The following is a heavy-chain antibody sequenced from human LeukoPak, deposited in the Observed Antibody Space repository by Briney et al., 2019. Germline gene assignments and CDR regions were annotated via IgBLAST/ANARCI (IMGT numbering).Heavy chain of an antibody. CDR2: IYYSGST. J-gene: IGHJ3*02. CDR3: ARGGSSGWKDAFDI. Sequence: SETLSLTCTVSGGSISSYYWSWIRQPPGKGLEWIGYIYYSGSTNYNPSLKSRVTISVDTSKNQFSLKLSSVPAADTAVYYCARGGSSGWKDAFDIWGQGTMVIVSS. D-gene: IGHD6-19*01. V-gene: IGHV4-59*01. CDR1: GGSISSYY.